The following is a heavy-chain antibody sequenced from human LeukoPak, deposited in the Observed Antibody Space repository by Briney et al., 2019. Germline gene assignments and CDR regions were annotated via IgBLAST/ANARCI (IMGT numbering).Heavy chain of an antibody. CDR3: ARDWHSRNIDY. V-gene: IGHV3-33*01. J-gene: IGHJ4*02. Sequence: GGSLRLSCATSGFTFSSYGMHWVRQAPGKGLEWVAVTWYDENSKYYADSAKGRFTISRDNSKNTLYLQMNSLRAEDTAMYYCARDWHSRNIDYWGQGTLATVSS. CDR1: GFTFSSYG. D-gene: IGHD6-13*01. CDR2: TWYDENSK.